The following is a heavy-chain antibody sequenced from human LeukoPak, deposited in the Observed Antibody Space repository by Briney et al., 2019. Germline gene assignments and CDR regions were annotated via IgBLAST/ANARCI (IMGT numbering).Heavy chain of an antibody. Sequence: GGSLRLSCAASGFTFSSYGMHWARQAPGKGLEWVAVISYDGSNKYYADSVKGRFTISRANSKNTLYLQMNSLRAEDTAVYYCAKDVWFGELFLNYFDYWGQGTLVTVSS. CDR3: AKDVWFGELFLNYFDY. CDR2: ISYDGSNK. D-gene: IGHD3-10*01. CDR1: GFTFSSYG. J-gene: IGHJ4*02. V-gene: IGHV3-30*18.